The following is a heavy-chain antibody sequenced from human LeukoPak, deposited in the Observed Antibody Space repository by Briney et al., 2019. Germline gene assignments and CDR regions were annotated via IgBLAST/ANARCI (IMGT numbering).Heavy chain of an antibody. Sequence: SETLPLTCTVSGGSISSTSYKWGWIRQPPGKGLEWIGSIYYSGSTYYNPSLKSRVTISFDTSKNQFSLKLSSLTAADTAVYYCARGLLPSSGYYYYYYMDVWGKGTTVTVSS. CDR2: IYYSGST. CDR3: ARGLLPSSGYYYYYYMDV. J-gene: IGHJ6*03. D-gene: IGHD3-10*01. CDR1: GGSISSTSYK. V-gene: IGHV4-39*07.